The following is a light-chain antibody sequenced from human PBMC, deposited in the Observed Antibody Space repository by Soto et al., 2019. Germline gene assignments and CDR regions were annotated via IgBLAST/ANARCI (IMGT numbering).Light chain of an antibody. V-gene: IGKV2-28*01. CDR3: MQALQTPPA. CDR2: LGS. Sequence: DFVMTQSPLSLTVTPGEPASISCRSSPSLLHSNGYNYLDWYVQKPGQSPQLLFYLGSSRASGVPDRFSGSGSGTDFTLKISRVEAEDVGVYYCMQALQTPPAFGQGTKLEIK. J-gene: IGKJ2*01. CDR1: PSLLHSNGYNY.